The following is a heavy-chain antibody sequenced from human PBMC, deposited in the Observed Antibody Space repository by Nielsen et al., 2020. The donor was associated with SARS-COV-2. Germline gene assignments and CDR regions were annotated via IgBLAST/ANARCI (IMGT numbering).Heavy chain of an antibody. Sequence: GGSLRLSCTVSGYSVSSNHMNWVRQAPGKGLEWMGGFDPEDGETIYAQKFQGRVTMTEDTSTDTAYMELSSLRSEDTAVYYCATDGGLDYWGQGTLVTVSS. J-gene: IGHJ4*02. D-gene: IGHD3-16*01. CDR2: FDPEDGET. CDR1: GYSVSSNH. CDR3: ATDGGLDY. V-gene: IGHV1-24*01.